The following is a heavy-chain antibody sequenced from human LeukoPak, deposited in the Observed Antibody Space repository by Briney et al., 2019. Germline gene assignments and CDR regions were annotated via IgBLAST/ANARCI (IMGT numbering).Heavy chain of an antibody. J-gene: IGHJ6*03. CDR2: VSGSGGST. V-gene: IGHV3-23*01. CDR1: GFTFSNYG. CDR3: ARGLYYDSSGYYRKGYYYYYYMDV. Sequence: GGTLRLSCAASGFTFSNYGMSWVRQAPGKGLEWLSAVSGSGGSTYYADSVKGRFTISRDNAKNSLYLQMNSLRAEDTALYYCARGLYYDSSGYYRKGYYYYYYMDVWGKGTTVTVSS. D-gene: IGHD3-22*01.